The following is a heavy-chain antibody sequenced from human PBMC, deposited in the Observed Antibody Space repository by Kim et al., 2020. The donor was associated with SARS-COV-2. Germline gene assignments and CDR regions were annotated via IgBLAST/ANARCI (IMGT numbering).Heavy chain of an antibody. J-gene: IGHJ4*02. V-gene: IGHV4-34*01. CDR3: AIYDSSGYAFDY. Sequence: TYSPSLKSRVTISVDTSKHQFSLKLSSVTAADTAVYYCAIYDSSGYAFDYWGQGTLVTVSS. D-gene: IGHD3-22*01.